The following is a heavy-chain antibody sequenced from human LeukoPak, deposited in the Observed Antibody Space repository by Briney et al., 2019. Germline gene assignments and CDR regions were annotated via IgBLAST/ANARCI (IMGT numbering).Heavy chain of an antibody. Sequence: PGRSLRLSCAASGFTFSSYAMHWVRQAPGKGLEWVAVISYDGSNKYYADSVKGRFTISRDNSKNTLYLQMNSLRAEDTAVYYCARDPEHYYYDSSGGGMDVWGQGTTVTVSS. CDR3: ARDPEHYYYDSSGGGMDV. D-gene: IGHD3-22*01. CDR1: GFTFSSYA. CDR2: ISYDGSNK. V-gene: IGHV3-30-3*01. J-gene: IGHJ6*02.